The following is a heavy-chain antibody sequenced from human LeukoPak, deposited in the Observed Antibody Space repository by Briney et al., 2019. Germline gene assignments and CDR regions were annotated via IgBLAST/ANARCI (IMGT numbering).Heavy chain of an antibody. V-gene: IGHV3-23*01. Sequence: GGSLRLSCAASGFTFSSYGMSWVRQAPGKGLEWVSAITGCGDNTFHADSVKGRFTISRDNSKNTLFLQMNSLRADDTAVYYCARYCTTTSCRFYYGMDVWGQGTTVTVSS. CDR3: ARYCTTTSCRFYYGMDV. CDR1: GFTFSSYG. D-gene: IGHD2-2*01. J-gene: IGHJ6*02. CDR2: ITGCGDNT.